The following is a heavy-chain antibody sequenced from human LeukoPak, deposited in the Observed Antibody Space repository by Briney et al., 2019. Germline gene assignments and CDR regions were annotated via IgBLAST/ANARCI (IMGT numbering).Heavy chain of an antibody. Sequence: GSLRLSCAASGFTFSSYSMNWVRQAPGKGLEWVSSISSSSSYIYYADSVKGRFTISRDNAKNSLYLQMNSLRAEDTAVYYCARDLVPAAILEWFDPWGQGTLVTVSS. CDR3: ARDLVPAAILEWFDP. CDR1: GFTFSSYS. D-gene: IGHD2-2*02. J-gene: IGHJ5*02. V-gene: IGHV3-21*01. CDR2: ISSSSSYI.